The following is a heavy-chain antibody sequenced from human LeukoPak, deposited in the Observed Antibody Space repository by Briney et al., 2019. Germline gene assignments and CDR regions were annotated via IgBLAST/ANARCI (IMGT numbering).Heavy chain of an antibody. J-gene: IGHJ4*02. CDR1: GFNFDEYP. D-gene: IGHD3-10*01. Sequence: GGSLRLSCAASGFNFDEYPMHWVRQAPGKGLEWVTAINGNGGSTDYADSVKGRCTISRDNNKNSLFLQMNSLRTEDTALYYCAKFYGSGTYYNNYFDYWGQGTLVTVSS. CDR3: AKFYGSGTYYNNYFDY. CDR2: INGNGGST. V-gene: IGHV3-43*02.